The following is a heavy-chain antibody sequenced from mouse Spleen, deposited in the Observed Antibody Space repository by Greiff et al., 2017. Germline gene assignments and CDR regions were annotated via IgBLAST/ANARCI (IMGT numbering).Heavy chain of an antibody. J-gene: IGHJ1*01. D-gene: IGHD2-1*01. Sequence: VQLQQPGAELVKPGASVKMSCKASGYTFTDYNMHWVKQSHGKSLEWIGYINPNNGGTSYNQKFKGKATLTVNKSSSTAYMELRSLTSEDSAVYYCARRKTIYYGNYGWYFDVWGAGTTVTVSS. CDR3: ARRKTIYYGNYGWYFDV. V-gene: IGHV1-22*01. CDR2: INPNNGGT. CDR1: GYTFTDYN.